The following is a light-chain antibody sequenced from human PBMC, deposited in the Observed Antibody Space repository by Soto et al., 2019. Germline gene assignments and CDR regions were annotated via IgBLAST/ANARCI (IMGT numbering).Light chain of an antibody. CDR2: DAS. CDR1: QSVSSY. J-gene: IGKJ4*01. Sequence: EIVLTQSPGTLSLSPGERATLSCRASQSVSSYLAWYQQKPGQAPRPLIYDASNRATGIPARFSGSGSGTDFTLTISSLEPEDFAVYYCQQRSNWPLTFGGGTKVEIK. CDR3: QQRSNWPLT. V-gene: IGKV3-11*01.